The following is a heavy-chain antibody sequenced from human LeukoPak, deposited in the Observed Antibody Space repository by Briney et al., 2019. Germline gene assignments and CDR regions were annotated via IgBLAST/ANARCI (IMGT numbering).Heavy chain of an antibody. V-gene: IGHV1-2*02. J-gene: IGHJ5*02. CDR1: GYTFTGYY. Sequence: SVKVSCKASGYTFTGYYMHWVRQAPGQGLEWMGWINPNSGGTNYAQKFQGKVTMTRDTSISTAYMELSRLRSDDTAVYYCARGAAAYCSGGSCYSEWFDPWGQGTLVTVSS. CDR2: INPNSGGT. D-gene: IGHD2-15*01. CDR3: ARGAAAYCSGGSCYSEWFDP.